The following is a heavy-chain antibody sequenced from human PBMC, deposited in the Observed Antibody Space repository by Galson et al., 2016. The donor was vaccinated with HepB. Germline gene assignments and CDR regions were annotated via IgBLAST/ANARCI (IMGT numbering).Heavy chain of an antibody. CDR1: GFTFSNYG. CDR2: ISRSGDST. Sequence: SLRLSCAGSGFTFSNYGMTWVRQAPGKGREVVSSISRSGDSTDYADSVKGRFTISRDNSKNTLSLQMNSLTADDTAIYYCVQGSTAPDVWGKGTTVTVSS. J-gene: IGHJ6*03. D-gene: IGHD1-26*01. CDR3: VQGSTAPDV. V-gene: IGHV3-23*01.